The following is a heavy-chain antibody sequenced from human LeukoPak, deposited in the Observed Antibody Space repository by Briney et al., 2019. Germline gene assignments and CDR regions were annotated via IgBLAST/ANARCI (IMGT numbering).Heavy chain of an antibody. V-gene: IGHV3-30*18. CDR2: ISYDGSNK. Sequence: GGSLRLSCAASGFTFSSYGMHWVRQAPGKGLEWVAVISYDGSNKYYADSVKGRFTISRDNSKNTLYLQMNSLRAEDTAVYCCAKEGASRAFDIWGQGTMVTVSS. D-gene: IGHD4/OR15-4a*01. CDR3: AKEGASRAFDI. CDR1: GFTFSSYG. J-gene: IGHJ3*02.